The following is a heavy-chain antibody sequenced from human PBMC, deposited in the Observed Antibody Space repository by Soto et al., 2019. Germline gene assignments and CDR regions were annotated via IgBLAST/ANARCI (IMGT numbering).Heavy chain of an antibody. D-gene: IGHD3-16*02. CDR2: INHSGST. J-gene: IGHJ3*02. CDR1: GGSFSGYY. Sequence: SETLSLTCAVYGGSFSGYYWSWIRQPQGKGLEWIGEINHSGSTNYNPSLKSRVTISVDTSKNQFPLKLSSVTAADTAVYYCARVYDYVWGSYRYSQYAFDIWGQGTMVT. CDR3: ARVYDYVWGSYRYSQYAFDI. V-gene: IGHV4-34*01.